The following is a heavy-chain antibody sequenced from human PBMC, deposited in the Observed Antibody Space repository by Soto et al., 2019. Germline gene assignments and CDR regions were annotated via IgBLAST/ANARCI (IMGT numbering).Heavy chain of an antibody. Sequence: SETQSLTCAVYGGSFSGYYWTWIRQPPGKGLEWIGEINHRGNTNYNPSLKSRVTISVDTSKNQFSLKLTSVTAADTAVYYCARQEVPQWFTKGYYGMDVWDQGTTVTVSS. J-gene: IGHJ6*02. CDR3: ARQEVPQWFTKGYYGMDV. D-gene: IGHD2-8*01. CDR2: INHRGNT. CDR1: GGSFSGYY. V-gene: IGHV4-34*01.